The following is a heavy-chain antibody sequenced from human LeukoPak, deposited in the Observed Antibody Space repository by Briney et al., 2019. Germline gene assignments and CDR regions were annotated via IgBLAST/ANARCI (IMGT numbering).Heavy chain of an antibody. J-gene: IGHJ4*02. D-gene: IGHD2-15*01. CDR1: GFTFGDYA. V-gene: IGHV3-49*04. Sequence: GGSLRLSCTASGFTFGDYAMSWVRQAPGKGLEWVGFIRSKAYGGTTEYAASVKGRFTISRDDSKSIAYLQMNSLRTEDTAVYYCTRGLDPLYCSGGSCYSTLDYWGQGTLVTVSS. CDR3: TRGLDPLYCSGGSCYSTLDY. CDR2: IRSKAYGGTT.